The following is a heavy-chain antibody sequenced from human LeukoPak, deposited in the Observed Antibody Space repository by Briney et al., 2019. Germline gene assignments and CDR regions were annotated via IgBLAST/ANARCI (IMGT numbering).Heavy chain of an antibody. CDR1: GYSFTSYW. CDR3: AKIRENSGSYYPPNKYYFDY. D-gene: IGHD1-26*01. Sequence: GESLKISCKGSGYSFTSYWIGWVRQMPGKGLEWMGIIYPGDSDTRYSPSFQGQVTISADKSISTAYLQWSSLKASDTAMYYCAKIRENSGSYYPPNKYYFDYWGQGPWSPSP. J-gene: IGHJ4*02. CDR2: IYPGDSDT. V-gene: IGHV5-51*01.